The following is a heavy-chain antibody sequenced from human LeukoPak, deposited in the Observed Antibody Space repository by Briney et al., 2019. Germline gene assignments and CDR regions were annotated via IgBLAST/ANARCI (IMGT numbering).Heavy chain of an antibody. CDR1: GGSISSYY. CDR3: ARVPAALDFWSGYYMDYYYGMDV. Sequence: SETLSLTCTVSGGSISSYYWSWIRQPPGKGLEWIGYIYYSGSPNYNPSLKSRVTISVDTSKNQFSLKLSSVTAADTAVYYCARVPAALDFWSGYYMDYYYGMDVWGQGTTVTVSS. CDR2: IYYSGSP. J-gene: IGHJ6*02. V-gene: IGHV4-59*01. D-gene: IGHD3-3*01.